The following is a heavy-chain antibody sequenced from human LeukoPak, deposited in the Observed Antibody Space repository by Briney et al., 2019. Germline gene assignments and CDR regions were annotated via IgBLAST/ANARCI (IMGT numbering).Heavy chain of an antibody. CDR2: IIPIFGTA. D-gene: IGHD1-7*01. J-gene: IGHJ5*02. Sequence: SVKVSCKASVGTFSSYAISWVRQAPGQGLEWMGRIIPIFGTANYAQKFQGRVTITTDESTSTAYMELSSLRSEDTAVYYCARDYGYNWNYGGGGWFDPWGQGTLVTVSS. CDR3: ARDYGYNWNYGGGGWFDP. CDR1: VGTFSSYA. V-gene: IGHV1-69*05.